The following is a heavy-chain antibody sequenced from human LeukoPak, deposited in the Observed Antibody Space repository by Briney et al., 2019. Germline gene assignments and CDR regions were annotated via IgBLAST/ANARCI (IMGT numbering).Heavy chain of an antibody. CDR2: ISYDGSNK. V-gene: IGHV3-30-3*01. D-gene: IGHD3-10*01. Sequence: PGGSLRLSCAASGFTFSSYAMHWVRQAPGKGGEGVAVISYDGSNKYYADSVKGRFTISRDNSKNTLYLQMNSLRAEDTAVYYCARSLSMVRAPSIDYWGQGTLVTVSS. J-gene: IGHJ4*02. CDR3: ARSLSMVRAPSIDY. CDR1: GFTFSSYA.